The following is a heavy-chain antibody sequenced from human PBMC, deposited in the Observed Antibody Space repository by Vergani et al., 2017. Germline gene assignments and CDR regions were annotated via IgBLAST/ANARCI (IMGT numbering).Heavy chain of an antibody. J-gene: IGHJ4*02. CDR3: ARGSWLGGSCDKAHFDH. Sequence: QVQLQESGPGLVKPSQTLSLTCTVSGGSINSHTYYWSWIRQPAGKGLEWIGRIHTSGSTNYNPSLKGRVTMSEDTSKNQFSLNLTSVTAADTAVYFCARGSWLGGSCDKAHFDHWGQGILVTVSS. V-gene: IGHV4-61*02. CDR1: GGSINSHTYY. CDR2: IHTSGST. D-gene: IGHD2-15*01.